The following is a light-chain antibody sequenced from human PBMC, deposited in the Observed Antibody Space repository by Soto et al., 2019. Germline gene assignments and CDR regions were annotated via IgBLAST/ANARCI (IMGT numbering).Light chain of an antibody. V-gene: IGKV3-15*01. Sequence: EIVMTQSPATPSVSPGERATLSCRASQSVSRNLAWYQQKPGQTPKLLIYVASTRATGIPARFSGSGSGTEFTLTISSLQSEDFAVYYCQQYNVWPLTFGGGTKVEFK. CDR2: VAS. CDR1: QSVSRN. J-gene: IGKJ4*01. CDR3: QQYNVWPLT.